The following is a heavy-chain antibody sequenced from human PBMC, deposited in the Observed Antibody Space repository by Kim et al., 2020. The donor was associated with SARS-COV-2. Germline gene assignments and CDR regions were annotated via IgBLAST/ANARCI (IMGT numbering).Heavy chain of an antibody. D-gene: IGHD6-13*01. CDR3: ARHFDSSPCYYCYMDV. CDR1: GGSISSYY. J-gene: IGHJ6*03. V-gene: IGHV4-59*08. CDR2: IYYSGST. Sequence: SETLSLTCTVSGGSISSYYWSWIRQPPGKGLEWIGYIYYSGSTNYNPSLKSRVTISVDTSKNQFSLKLSSVTAADTAVYYCARHFDSSPCYYCYMDVWGKGTTVTVSS.